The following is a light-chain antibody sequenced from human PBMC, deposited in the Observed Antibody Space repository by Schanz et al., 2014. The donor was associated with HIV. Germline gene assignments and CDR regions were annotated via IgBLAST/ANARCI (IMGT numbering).Light chain of an antibody. V-gene: IGKV1-5*01. Sequence: DIQMTQSPSTLSASVGDRVTITCRASQSGDTWLAWYQQKPGKAPKLLIYGASTLQSGVPSRFSGSGSGTDFTLSISSLQPEDSATYYCQQLTSYPFTFGGGTKVEIK. CDR3: QQLTSYPFT. J-gene: IGKJ4*01. CDR1: QSGDTW. CDR2: GAS.